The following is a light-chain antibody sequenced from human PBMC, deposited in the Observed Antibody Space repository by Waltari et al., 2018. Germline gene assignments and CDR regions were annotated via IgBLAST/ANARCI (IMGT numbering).Light chain of an antibody. CDR3: CSYVGTTTSWV. V-gene: IGLV2-23*01. CDR2: EGT. CDR1: SSDVKSDL. Sequence: QSALTQPASLSGSPGQSVTISCSGGSSDVKSDLVSWYQQHPGKVPKLLIYEGTERPSGVPDRFSGSRSGNAASLTIAGLQANDEADYCCCSYVGTTTSWVFGGGTKLTVL. J-gene: IGLJ3*02.